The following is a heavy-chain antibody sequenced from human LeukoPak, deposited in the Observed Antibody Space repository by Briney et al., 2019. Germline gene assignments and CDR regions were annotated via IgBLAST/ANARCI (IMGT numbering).Heavy chain of an antibody. D-gene: IGHD3-10*01. CDR3: AKDFYGSGSYSEYYFDY. J-gene: IGHJ4*02. CDR2: ISYDGSNK. V-gene: IGHV3-30*18. Sequence: GGSLRLSCAASGFTFSSYSMNWVRQAPGKGLEWVAVISYDGSNKYYADSVKGRFTISRDNSKNTLYLQMNSLRAEDTAVYYCAKDFYGSGSYSEYYFDYWGQGTLVTVSS. CDR1: GFTFSSYS.